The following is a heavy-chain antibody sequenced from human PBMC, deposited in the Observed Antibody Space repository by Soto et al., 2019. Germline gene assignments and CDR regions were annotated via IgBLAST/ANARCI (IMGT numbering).Heavy chain of an antibody. J-gene: IGHJ4*02. D-gene: IGHD3-3*01. Sequence: QPGGSLRLSCAASGFTFSSYAMSWVRQAPGKGLEWVSAISGSGGSTYYADSVRGRFTISRDNSKNTLYLQMNSLRAEDTAVYYCAKGQWEWLLSLFDYWGQGTLVTVSS. V-gene: IGHV3-23*01. CDR3: AKGQWEWLLSLFDY. CDR1: GFTFSSYA. CDR2: ISGSGGST.